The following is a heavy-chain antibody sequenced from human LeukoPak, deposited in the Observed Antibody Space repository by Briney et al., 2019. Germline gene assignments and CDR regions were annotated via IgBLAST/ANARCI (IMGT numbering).Heavy chain of an antibody. V-gene: IGHV4-34*01. CDR1: GGSFSGYY. CDR2: INHSGST. CDR3: AGRAARFFDY. D-gene: IGHD6-25*01. Sequence: SETLSLTCAVYGGSFSGYYWSWIRQPPGKGLEWIGEINHSGSTNYNASLRSRVAISVDTSKNQFSLKLTSVTAADTAVYYCAGRAARFFDYWGQGILVTVSS. J-gene: IGHJ4*02.